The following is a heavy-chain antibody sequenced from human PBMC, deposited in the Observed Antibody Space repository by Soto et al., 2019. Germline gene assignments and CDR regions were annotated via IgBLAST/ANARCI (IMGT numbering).Heavy chain of an antibody. J-gene: IGHJ4*02. CDR1: GVSISSNNW. CDR3: ARDDNGDDFDY. CDR2: IYPRGGN. V-gene: IGHV4-4*02. Sequence: QVQLQESGLGLVKSSETLSLTCDVSGVSISSNNWWSWVRQPPGKGLEWLGEIYPRGGNNDNPSLKSRRTISLENYKSQFDLRLSSVLAADTAVYYCARDDNGDDFDYWGQGALVTVS. D-gene: IGHD1-1*01.